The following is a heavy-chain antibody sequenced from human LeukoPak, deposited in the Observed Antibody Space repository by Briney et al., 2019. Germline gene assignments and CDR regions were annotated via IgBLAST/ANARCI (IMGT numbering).Heavy chain of an antibody. D-gene: IGHD3-22*01. CDR1: GFTLSSYS. CDR2: ISSSSSYI. Sequence: GGSLRLSCAASGFTLSSYSMNWVRQAPGKGLEWVSSISSSSSYIYYADSVKGRFTISRDNAKNSLYLQMNSLRAEDTAVYYCARPNYYDSSGYYWYAFDIWGQGTMVTVSS. CDR3: ARPNYYDSSGYYWYAFDI. J-gene: IGHJ3*02. V-gene: IGHV3-21*01.